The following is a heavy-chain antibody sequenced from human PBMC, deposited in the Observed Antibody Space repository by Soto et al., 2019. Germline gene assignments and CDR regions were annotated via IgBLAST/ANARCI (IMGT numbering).Heavy chain of an antibody. D-gene: IGHD3-22*01. J-gene: IGHJ4*02. Sequence: GGSLRLSCAASGFTFSSYSMNWVRQAPGKGLDWVSSISSSSSYIYYADSVKGRFTISRDNAKNSLYLQMNSLRAEDTAVYYCARDPRPRYYYDSSGYYYDYWGQGTLVTVSS. V-gene: IGHV3-21*01. CDR3: ARDPRPRYYYDSSGYYYDY. CDR2: ISSSSSYI. CDR1: GFTFSSYS.